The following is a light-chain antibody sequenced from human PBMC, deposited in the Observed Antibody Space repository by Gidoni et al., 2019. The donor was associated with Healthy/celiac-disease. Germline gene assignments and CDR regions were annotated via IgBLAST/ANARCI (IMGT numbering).Light chain of an antibody. V-gene: IGKV1-33*01. Sequence: DIQMTQSPSSLSASVGDRVTITCQASQDISNYLNWYQQKTGKAPKLLIYDASNFETGVPSRFSGSGSGTDFTSTISSMQPEDIATYYCQQYDNLPLFTFGPGTKVDIK. CDR1: QDISNY. J-gene: IGKJ3*01. CDR2: DAS. CDR3: QQYDNLPLFT.